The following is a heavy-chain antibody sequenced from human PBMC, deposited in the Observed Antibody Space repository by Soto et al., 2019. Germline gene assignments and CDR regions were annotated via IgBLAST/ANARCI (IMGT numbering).Heavy chain of an antibody. CDR3: ARDRATGTKALDY. CDR2: ISSSSSYI. CDR1: GFTFSSYS. Sequence: RGSLRLYCAASGFTFSSYSMNWVRQAPGKGLEWVSSISSSSSYIYYADSVKGRFTISRDNAKNSLYLQMNSLRAEDTAVYYCARDRATGTKALDYWGQGTLVTVSS. D-gene: IGHD1-7*01. V-gene: IGHV3-21*01. J-gene: IGHJ4*02.